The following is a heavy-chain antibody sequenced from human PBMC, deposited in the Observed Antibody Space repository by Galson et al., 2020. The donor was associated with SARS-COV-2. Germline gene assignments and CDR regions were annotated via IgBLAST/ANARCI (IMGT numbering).Heavy chain of an antibody. CDR3: AKDYGDYGSMDS. Sequence: GGSLRLSCAASGFTFSSYGMHWVRQAPGKGLEWVAVISYDGSNKYYADSVKGRFTISRDNSKNTLYLQMNSLRAEDTAVYYCAKDYGDYGSMDSWGQGTLVTVSS. V-gene: IGHV3-30*18. CDR2: ISYDGSNK. J-gene: IGHJ4*02. D-gene: IGHD4-17*01. CDR1: GFTFSSYG.